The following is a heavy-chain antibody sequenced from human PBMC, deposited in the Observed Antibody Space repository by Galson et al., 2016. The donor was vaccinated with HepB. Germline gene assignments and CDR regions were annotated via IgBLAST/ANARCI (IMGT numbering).Heavy chain of an antibody. J-gene: IGHJ6*02. CDR3: ARQGRITMVRGAPLPDV. CDR2: IYYTGST. D-gene: IGHD3-10*01. CDR1: GGSISSNSYY. V-gene: IGHV4-39*01. Sequence: SLTCTVSGGSISSNSYYWGWIRQPPGKGLEWIGSIYYTGSTYYNPSLKSRVTMSGDTSKNQFSLNVSSVTAADTALYYCARQGRITMVRGAPLPDVWGQGTTVTVSS.